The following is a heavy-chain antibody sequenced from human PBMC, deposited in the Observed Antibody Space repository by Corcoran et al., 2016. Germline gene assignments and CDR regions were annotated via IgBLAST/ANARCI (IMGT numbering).Heavy chain of an antibody. Sequence: EVQLVESGGGLIQPGGSLRLSCAASGFTVSSNYMSWVRQAPGQGLEWVSVIYSGGSTYYADSVKGRFTISRDNSKNTLYLQMNSLRAEDTAVYYCARDIREAVPYGMDVWGQGTTVTVSS. CDR3: ARDIREAVPYGMDV. CDR2: IYSGGST. D-gene: IGHD6-25*01. V-gene: IGHV3-53*01. CDR1: GFTVSSNY. J-gene: IGHJ6*02.